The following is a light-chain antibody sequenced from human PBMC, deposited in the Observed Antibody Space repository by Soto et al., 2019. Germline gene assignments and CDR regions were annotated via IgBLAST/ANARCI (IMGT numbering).Light chain of an antibody. CDR1: PTISNW. CDR2: RAS. Sequence: DIQMTQSPSTLSGSVGDRVTITCRASPTISNWLAWYQQKPGKAPKLLMYRASTLKSGVPSRFSGSGSGTEFTLTSSSLHPDDFATYYCQHYNSYSEAFGQGTKVEFK. J-gene: IGKJ1*01. CDR3: QHYNSYSEA. V-gene: IGKV1-5*03.